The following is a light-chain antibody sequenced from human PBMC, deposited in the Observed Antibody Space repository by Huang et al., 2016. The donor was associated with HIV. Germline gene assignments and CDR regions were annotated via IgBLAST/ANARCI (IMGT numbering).Light chain of an antibody. CDR1: RSVSSN. Sequence: IVMTQSPAPLSMSPGERGTLSCRASRSVSSNLAWYQQRPGQAPRLLIDGASIRATGIPARFSGSGSGTDFTLTITSLQSEDFAVYYCQQYNNWPWTFGQGTKVEIK. CDR3: QQYNNWPWT. V-gene: IGKV3-15*01. CDR2: GAS. J-gene: IGKJ1*01.